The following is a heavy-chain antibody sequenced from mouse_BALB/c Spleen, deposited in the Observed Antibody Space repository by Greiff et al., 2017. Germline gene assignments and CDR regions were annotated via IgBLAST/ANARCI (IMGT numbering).Heavy chain of an antibody. J-gene: IGHJ1*01. Sequence: DVKLQESGPGLVKPSQSLSLTCSVTGYSITSGYYWNWIRQFPGNKLEWMGYISYDGSNNYNPSLKNRISITRDTSKNQFFLKLNSVTTEDTATYYCASPYYYGSSFYWYFDVWGAGTTVTVSS. D-gene: IGHD1-1*01. CDR2: ISYDGSN. V-gene: IGHV3-6*02. CDR1: GYSITSGYY. CDR3: ASPYYYGSSFYWYFDV.